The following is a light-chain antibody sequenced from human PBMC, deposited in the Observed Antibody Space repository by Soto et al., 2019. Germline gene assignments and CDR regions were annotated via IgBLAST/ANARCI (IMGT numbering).Light chain of an antibody. Sequence: QSALTQPPSSSVSPGQSVAISCTGTSSDVGGYNYVSWYQQHPGKAPKLMIYEVNKRPSGVPDRFYGSKSGNTASLTVSGRQADDEADYYCSSYAGSSNVFGTGTKLTVL. J-gene: IGLJ1*01. CDR2: EVN. CDR1: SSDVGGYNY. V-gene: IGLV2-8*01. CDR3: SSYAGSSNV.